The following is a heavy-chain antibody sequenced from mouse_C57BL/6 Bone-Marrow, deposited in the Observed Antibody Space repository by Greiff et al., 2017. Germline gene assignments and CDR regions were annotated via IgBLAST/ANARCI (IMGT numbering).Heavy chain of an antibody. Sequence: QVQLQQSGAELARPGASVKLSCKASGYTFTSYGISWVKQRTGQGLEWIGEIYPRSGNTYYNEKFKGKATLTADKSSSTAYMELRSLTSEDSAVYFGASRGIYYGSSSYYVDYWGQGTTLTVSS. CDR2: IYPRSGNT. D-gene: IGHD1-1*01. J-gene: IGHJ2*01. V-gene: IGHV1-81*01. CDR1: GYTFTSYG. CDR3: ASRGIYYGSSSYYVDY.